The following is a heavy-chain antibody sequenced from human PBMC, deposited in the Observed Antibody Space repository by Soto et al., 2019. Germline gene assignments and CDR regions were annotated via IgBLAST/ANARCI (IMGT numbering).Heavy chain of an antibody. Sequence: GASVKVSCKASGYTFTSYYIHWVRQAPGQGLERMGVINPSGGSTSSAQKFQGRVTMTKDTSTSTVYMELSSLRSEDTAVYYCARGFSTYGSRWYDNHLDYWGQGTLVTVSS. J-gene: IGHJ4*02. CDR3: ARGFSTYGSRWYDNHLDY. V-gene: IGHV1-46*01. CDR1: GYTFTSYY. D-gene: IGHD6-13*01. CDR2: INPSGGST.